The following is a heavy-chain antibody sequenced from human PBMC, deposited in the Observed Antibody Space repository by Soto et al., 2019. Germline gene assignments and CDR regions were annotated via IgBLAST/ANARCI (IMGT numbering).Heavy chain of an antibody. CDR3: TRVLGIFGVVQAPVFDY. V-gene: IGHV3-49*03. Sequence: GGSLRLSCTASGFTFGDYAMSWFRQAPGKGLEWVGFIRSKAYGGTTEYAASVKGRFTISRDDSKSIAYLQMNSLKTEDTAVYYCTRVLGIFGVVQAPVFDYWGQGTLVTVSS. CDR1: GFTFGDYA. CDR2: IRSKAYGGTT. D-gene: IGHD3-3*01. J-gene: IGHJ4*02.